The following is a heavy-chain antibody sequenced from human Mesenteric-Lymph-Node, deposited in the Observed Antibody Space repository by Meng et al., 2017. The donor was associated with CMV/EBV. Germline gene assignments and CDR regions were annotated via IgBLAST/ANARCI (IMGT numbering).Heavy chain of an antibody. CDR1: GFTFSSTW. V-gene: IGHV3-74*01. J-gene: IGHJ4*02. CDR3: ARILRGARDGYNSDFDY. Sequence: GGSLRLSCAASGFTFSSTWMHWVRQAPGKGLLWVARINSDGTTRNYADSVKGRFTVSRDNAKNTLYLQMSSLRSEDTAVYYCARILRGARDGYNSDFDYWGQGTLVTVSS. D-gene: IGHD5-24*01. CDR2: INSDGTTR.